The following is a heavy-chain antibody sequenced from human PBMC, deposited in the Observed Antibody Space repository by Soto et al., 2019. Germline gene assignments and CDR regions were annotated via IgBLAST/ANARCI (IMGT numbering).Heavy chain of an antibody. V-gene: IGHV3-33*01. D-gene: IGHD6-13*01. CDR1: GFTFSSYG. Sequence: QVQLVESGGGVVQPGRSLRLSCAASGFTFSSYGMHWVRQAPGKGLEWVAVIWYDGSNKYYADSVKGRFTISRDNSKNTLYLQMNSLRAEDTAVYYCASLAAAGTAFDIWGQGTMVTVSS. J-gene: IGHJ3*02. CDR2: IWYDGSNK. CDR3: ASLAAAGTAFDI.